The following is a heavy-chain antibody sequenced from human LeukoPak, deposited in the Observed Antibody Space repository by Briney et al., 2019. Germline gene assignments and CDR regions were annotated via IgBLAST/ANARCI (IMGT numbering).Heavy chain of an antibody. D-gene: IGHD1-26*01. CDR2: INHSGST. CDR1: GGSFSGYY. J-gene: IGHJ3*02. Sequence: SETLSLTCAVYGGSFSGYYWSWIRQPPGKGLEWIGEINHSGSTNYNPSLKSRVTISVDTSKNQFSLKLSSVTAADTAVYYCARVSSPWSPRDAFDIWGQGTMVTVSS. CDR3: ARVSSPWSPRDAFDI. V-gene: IGHV4-34*01.